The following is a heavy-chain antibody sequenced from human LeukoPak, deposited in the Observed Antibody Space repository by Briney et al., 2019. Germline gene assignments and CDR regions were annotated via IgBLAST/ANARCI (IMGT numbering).Heavy chain of an antibody. CDR3: AELGITMIGGV. CDR1: TFTFSSYA. V-gene: IGHV3-48*03. Sequence: GGSLRLSCAASTFTFSSYAMNWVRQAPGKGLEWVSYISSSGSTIYYADSMKGRFTISRDNAKNSLYLQMNSLRAEDTAVYYCAELGITMIGGVWGKGTTVTISS. CDR2: ISSSGSTI. D-gene: IGHD3-10*02. J-gene: IGHJ6*04.